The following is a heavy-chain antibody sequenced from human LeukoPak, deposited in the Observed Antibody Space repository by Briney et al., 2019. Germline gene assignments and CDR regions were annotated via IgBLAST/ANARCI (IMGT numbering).Heavy chain of an antibody. J-gene: IGHJ4*02. D-gene: IGHD3-22*01. CDR3: ATEQLGITMIVVPRDY. Sequence: GGSLRLSCAASGFTFSSYAMSWVRQAPGKGLEWVSAISGSGGSTYYADSVKGRFTISRDNSKNTLYLQMNGLRAEDTAVYYCATEQLGITMIVVPRDYWGQGTLVTVSS. CDR1: GFTFSSYA. V-gene: IGHV3-23*01. CDR2: ISGSGGST.